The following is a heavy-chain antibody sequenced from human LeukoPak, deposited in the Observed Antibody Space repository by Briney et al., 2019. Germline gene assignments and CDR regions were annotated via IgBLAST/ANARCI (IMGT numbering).Heavy chain of an antibody. CDR3: ARGFYGSGSYSNWFDP. Sequence: ASVKVSCKASGYTFTSYAMHWVRQAPGQRLEWMGWINAGNGNTKYSQKFQGRVTITRDTSASTAYMELSSLRSEDTAVYYCARGFYGSGSYSNWFDPWGQGTLVTVSS. CDR2: INAGNGNT. D-gene: IGHD3-10*01. J-gene: IGHJ5*02. V-gene: IGHV1-3*01. CDR1: GYTFTSYA.